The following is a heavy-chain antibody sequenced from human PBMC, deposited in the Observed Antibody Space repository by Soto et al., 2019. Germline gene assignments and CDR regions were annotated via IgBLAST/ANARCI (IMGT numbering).Heavy chain of an antibody. CDR3: ARGGYYDSSGSRNYHYYGMDA. J-gene: IGHJ6*02. CDR1: GYTFNSYG. Sequence: QVQLVQSGTEVKKPGASVKVSCKASGYTFNSYGISWVRQAPGQGLEWMGWISPYDDNTNYAQHLQGRVTMTTDTSTRTAYMELRSLRSDDTAVYYCARGGYYDSSGSRNYHYYGMDAWGQGTTVTVS. V-gene: IGHV1-18*01. CDR2: ISPYDDNT. D-gene: IGHD3-22*01.